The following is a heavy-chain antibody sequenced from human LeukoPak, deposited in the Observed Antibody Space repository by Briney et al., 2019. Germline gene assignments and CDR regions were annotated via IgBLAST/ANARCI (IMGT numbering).Heavy chain of an antibody. J-gene: IGHJ1*01. D-gene: IGHD2-15*01. Sequence: SETLSLTCTVSGDSVRSGYWNWFRQPPGKGLEWIGYIYDSGMTDYSPSLKNRLTISLDTSNNQFSLKLSSVTAADTAVYYCAGRGHRYSRDWGQGILVTVSS. CDR2: IYDSGMT. CDR3: AGRGHRYSRD. CDR1: GDSVRSGY. V-gene: IGHV4-4*09.